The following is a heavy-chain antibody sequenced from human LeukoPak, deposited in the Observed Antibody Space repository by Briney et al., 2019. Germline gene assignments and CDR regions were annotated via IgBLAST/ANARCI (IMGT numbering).Heavy chain of an antibody. J-gene: IGHJ4*02. CDR2: ISGYNGNT. D-gene: IGHD5-12*01. CDR3: ARDCGYQCLFDY. V-gene: IGHV1-18*01. CDR1: GYTFTNYG. Sequence: ASVKASCKASGYTFTNYGISWLRQAPRQGLEWMGWISGYNGNTNYAQKSQGRVTITTDTSTNTAHMELRSLRSDDTAIYYCARDCGYQCLFDYWGQGTLVTVSS.